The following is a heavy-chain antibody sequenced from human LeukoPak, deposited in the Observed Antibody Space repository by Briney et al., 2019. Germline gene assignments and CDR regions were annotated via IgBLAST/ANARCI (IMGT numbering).Heavy chain of an antibody. D-gene: IGHD3-9*01. CDR1: GFTFSNYA. CDR3: AKWGDYDVLTGYYVSDC. J-gene: IGHJ4*02. CDR2: ITGGGSGI. Sequence: PGGSLRLSCAASGFTFSNYAMSWVRQAPGKGLEWVSAITGGGSGIYYADSMKSRFTISRDNSKNTLYLQINGLRAEDTAVYYCAKWGDYDVLTGYYVSDCWGQGTLVTVSS. V-gene: IGHV3-23*01.